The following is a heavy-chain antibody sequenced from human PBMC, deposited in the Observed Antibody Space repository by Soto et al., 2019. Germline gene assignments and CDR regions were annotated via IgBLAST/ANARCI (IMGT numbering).Heavy chain of an antibody. CDR1: GFTFSSYA. CDR2: ISGSGGST. Sequence: EVQLLESGGGLVQPGGSLRLSCAASGFTFSSYAMSWVRQAPGKGLEWVSAISGSGGSTYYADSVKGRFTISRDNSKNTLYLQMNSLRAEDTAVYYCARGRIVLMVYAIVGYYGMDVWGQGTTVTVSS. J-gene: IGHJ6*02. D-gene: IGHD2-8*01. CDR3: ARGRIVLMVYAIVGYYGMDV. V-gene: IGHV3-23*01.